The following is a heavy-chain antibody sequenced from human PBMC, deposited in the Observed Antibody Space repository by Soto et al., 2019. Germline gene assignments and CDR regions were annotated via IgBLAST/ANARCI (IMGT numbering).Heavy chain of an antibody. Sequence: EVQLLDSGGGLVQPGGSLRLSCAASGFTFIDYAMSWVRQAPGKGLEWVSTISTAGDNTFSADSVKGRFTISRDNSKNTRYLQMNSLRAEDTAFYFCAKGGSFGGMLDSWGRGSVVTVSS. V-gene: IGHV3-23*01. CDR1: GFTFIDYA. D-gene: IGHD3-10*01. CDR2: ISTAGDNT. CDR3: AKGGSFGGMLDS. J-gene: IGHJ4*02.